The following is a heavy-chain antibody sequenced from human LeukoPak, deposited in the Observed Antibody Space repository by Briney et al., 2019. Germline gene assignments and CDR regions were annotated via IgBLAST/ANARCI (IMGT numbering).Heavy chain of an antibody. CDR2: IYSGGST. V-gene: IGHV3-53*01. Sequence: GGSLRLSCAASGFTVSSNYMSWVRQAPGKGLEWVSVIYSGGSTYYADSVKGRFTISRDNSKNTLYLQMNSLRAEDTAVYYCARIILTGYYTRQGYYFDYWGQGTLVTVSS. J-gene: IGHJ4*02. D-gene: IGHD3-9*01. CDR1: GFTVSSNY. CDR3: ARIILTGYYTRQGYYFDY.